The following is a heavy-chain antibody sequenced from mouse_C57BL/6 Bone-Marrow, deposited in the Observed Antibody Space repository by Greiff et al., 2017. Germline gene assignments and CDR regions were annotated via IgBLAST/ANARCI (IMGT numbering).Heavy chain of an antibody. D-gene: IGHD2-12*01. V-gene: IGHV1-82*01. CDR2: IYPGDGDT. J-gene: IGHJ2*01. Sequence: VQLQQSGPELVKPGASVKISCKASGYAFSSSWMNWVKQRPGKGLEWIGRIYPGDGDTNYNGKFKSKATLTVDTSSSTADMQLSSLTSEDSAVYYCARDYSPHFDYWGQGTTLTVSS. CDR1: GYAFSSSW. CDR3: ARDYSPHFDY.